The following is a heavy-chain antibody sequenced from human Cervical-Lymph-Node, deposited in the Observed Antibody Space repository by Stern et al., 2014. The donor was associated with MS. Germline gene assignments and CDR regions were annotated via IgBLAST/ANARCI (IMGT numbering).Heavy chain of an antibody. D-gene: IGHD1-1*01. CDR2: IKSKTDGGTI. CDR3: TTTLWYKVYH. J-gene: IGHJ4*02. V-gene: IGHV3-15*01. Sequence: VQLVESGGGLVKPGGSLRLSCAASGFIFNNAWMSWVRQAPGKGLEWVGRIKSKTDGGTIDYAAPVKGRFTISRDDSKNTLYLQMHTLKTEDTAVYYCTTTLWYKVYHWGQGTLVTVSS. CDR1: GFIFNNAW.